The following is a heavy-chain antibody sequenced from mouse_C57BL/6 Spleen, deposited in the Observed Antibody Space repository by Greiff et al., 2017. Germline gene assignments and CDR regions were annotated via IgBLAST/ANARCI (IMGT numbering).Heavy chain of an antibody. Sequence: EVKLMESGPELVKPGASVKISCKASGYSFTDYNMNWVKQSNGKSLEWIGVINPNYGTTSYNQKFKGKATLTVDQSSSTAYMQLNSLTSEDSAVYYCARIELRLEIYYAMDYWGQGTSVTVSS. D-gene: IGHD3-2*02. CDR2: INPNYGTT. V-gene: IGHV1-39*01. J-gene: IGHJ4*01. CDR1: GYSFTDYN. CDR3: ARIELRLEIYYAMDY.